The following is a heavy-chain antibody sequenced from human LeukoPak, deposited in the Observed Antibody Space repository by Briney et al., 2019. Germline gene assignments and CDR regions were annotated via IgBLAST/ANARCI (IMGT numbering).Heavy chain of an antibody. D-gene: IGHD3-3*01. V-gene: IGHV3-33*01. CDR1: GLTFSSYG. Sequence: GGSLRLSCAASGLTFSSYGMHWVRQAPGKGLEWVAVIWYDGSDKYYADSVKGRFTISRDNSKNTLYLQMNSLRAEDTAVYYCARDPHDFWSGYYYYYYYYMDVWGKGTTVTVSS. J-gene: IGHJ6*03. CDR3: ARDPHDFWSGYYYYYYYYMDV. CDR2: IWYDGSDK.